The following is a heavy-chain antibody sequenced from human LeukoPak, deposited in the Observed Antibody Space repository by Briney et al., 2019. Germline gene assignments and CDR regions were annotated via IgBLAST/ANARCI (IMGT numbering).Heavy chain of an antibody. D-gene: IGHD6-19*01. Sequence: PGGSLRLSCSASGFTFSNYAMHWVRQAPGKGLQWVAVISYDGSNKYYADSVKGRFTISRDNSKNTLYLQMNSLRAEDTAVYYCARDSGIAVAGGFDYWGQGTLVTVSS. CDR3: ARDSGIAVAGGFDY. J-gene: IGHJ4*02. V-gene: IGHV3-30-3*01. CDR1: GFTFSNYA. CDR2: ISYDGSNK.